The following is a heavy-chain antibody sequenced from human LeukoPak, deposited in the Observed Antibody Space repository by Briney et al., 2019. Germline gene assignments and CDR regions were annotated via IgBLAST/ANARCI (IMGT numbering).Heavy chain of an antibody. Sequence: GSLRLSCAASGFTFSSYALSWVRQAPGKGLEWVSAISGSGTGTYYADSVKGRFTISRDNSKNTLYLQMNNLRAEDTAVYYCAKVSGGYCGGGSCYVDYWGQGTLVTVSS. D-gene: IGHD2-15*01. V-gene: IGHV3-23*01. CDR3: AKVSGGYCGGGSCYVDY. CDR2: ISGSGTGT. J-gene: IGHJ4*02. CDR1: GFTFSSYA.